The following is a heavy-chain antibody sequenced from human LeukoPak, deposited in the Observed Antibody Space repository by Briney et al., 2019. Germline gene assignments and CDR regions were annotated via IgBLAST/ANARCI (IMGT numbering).Heavy chain of an antibody. CDR3: ARSDYFDY. Sequence: GGSLRLSCAASGFTFRSYLMHWVRQAPGKGLVWVSRIRSDGSSTSYADSVKGRFTISRDNAKNTLYLQMNSLRAEDTAVYYCARSDYFDYWGQGTLVTVSS. CDR2: IRSDGSST. J-gene: IGHJ4*02. V-gene: IGHV3-74*01. CDR1: GFTFRSYL.